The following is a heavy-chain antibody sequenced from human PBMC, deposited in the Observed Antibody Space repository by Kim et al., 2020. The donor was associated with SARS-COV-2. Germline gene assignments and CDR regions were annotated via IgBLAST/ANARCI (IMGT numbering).Heavy chain of an antibody. CDR2: VKTKPENYHI. D-gene: IGHD2-2*01. V-gene: IGHV3-73*01. CDR1: GFKFSDFD. Sequence: GGSLRLSCAASGFKFSDFDIHWFRQPTGKGLEWVGRVKTKPENYHIAYAASVNGRFTIFRDDSKNTAYLQMNSLRGDDTAVYYCTGRIPRISEALTNSWGQGTLVTVSS. CDR3: TGRIPRISEALTNS. J-gene: IGHJ4*02.